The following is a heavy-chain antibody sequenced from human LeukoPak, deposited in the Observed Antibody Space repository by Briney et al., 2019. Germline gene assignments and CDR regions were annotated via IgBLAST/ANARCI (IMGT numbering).Heavy chain of an antibody. D-gene: IGHD5-24*01. J-gene: IGHJ2*01. CDR3: TRDKRFLHWYFDL. CDR1: GFIFSNYA. Sequence: GGSLRLSCAASGFIFSNYAMQWVRQAPGMGLEWVAFIRYDGGKTYYADSVKGRFIISRDNSNNMVFLQMDSLRAEDTAFYYCTRDKRFLHWYFDLWGRGTLVTVSS. CDR2: IRYDGGKT. V-gene: IGHV3-30*02.